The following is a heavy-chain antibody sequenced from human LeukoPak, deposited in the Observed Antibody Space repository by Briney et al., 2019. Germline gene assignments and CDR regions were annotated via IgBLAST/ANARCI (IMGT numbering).Heavy chain of an antibody. V-gene: IGHV3-74*01. D-gene: IGHD4-17*01. CDR1: GFTFYSYW. CDR2: INGDGSTS. J-gene: IGHJ4*02. CDR3: ARDEPTVTTGPPVGS. Sequence: GGSLRLSCAASGFTFYSYWMHWVRPAPGKGLEWVSCINGDGSTSNYADSVKGRFTISRDNTKNTLYLQMNSLRAEDTAIYYCARDEPTVTTGPPVGSWGQGNLVTVSS.